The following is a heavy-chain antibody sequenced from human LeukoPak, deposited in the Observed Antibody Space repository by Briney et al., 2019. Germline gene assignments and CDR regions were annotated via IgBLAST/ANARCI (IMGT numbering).Heavy chain of an antibody. D-gene: IGHD4-11*01. V-gene: IGHV1-69*04. J-gene: IGHJ6*03. CDR1: GYTLTELS. Sequence: ASVKVSCKVSGYTLTELSMHWVRQAPGQGLEWMGRIIPILGIANYAQKFQGRVTITADKSTSTAYMELSSLRSEDTAVYYCARVTDYSNYYMDVWGKGTTVTVSS. CDR3: ARVTDYSNYYMDV. CDR2: IIPILGIA.